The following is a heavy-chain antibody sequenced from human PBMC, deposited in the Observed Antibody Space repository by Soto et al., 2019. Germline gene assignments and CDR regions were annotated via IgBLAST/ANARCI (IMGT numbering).Heavy chain of an antibody. CDR1: GGSISGSY. CDR2: VYYGGRP. D-gene: IGHD2-21*01. CDR3: ARTDSPGRWAVWF. Sequence: ETLCLTGGVSGGSISGSYWSGIRQSAGQGMEWLGYVYYGGRPDYNPSLKSRVSLSIDTSKNQFSLNLVPVTTADTAVYYCARTDSPGRWAVWFWGQGTLVTVYS. V-gene: IGHV4-59*01. J-gene: IGHJ4*01.